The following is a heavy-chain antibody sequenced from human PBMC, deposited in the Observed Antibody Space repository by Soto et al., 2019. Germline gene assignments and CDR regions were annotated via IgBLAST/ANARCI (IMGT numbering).Heavy chain of an antibody. D-gene: IGHD4-4*01. CDR2: IWYDGSNK. Sequence: PGGSLRLSCAASGFTFSSYGMHWVRQAPGKGLEWVAVIWYDGSNKYYADSVKGRFTISRDNSKNTLYLQMNSLRAEDTAVYYCARAFIHDYSNYELYYYYYMDVWGKGTTVTVSS. CDR1: GFTFSSYG. CDR3: ARAFIHDYSNYELYYYYYMDV. V-gene: IGHV3-33*01. J-gene: IGHJ6*03.